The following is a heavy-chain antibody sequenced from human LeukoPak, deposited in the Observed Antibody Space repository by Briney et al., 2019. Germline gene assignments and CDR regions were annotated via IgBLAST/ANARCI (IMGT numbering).Heavy chain of an antibody. J-gene: IGHJ6*03. D-gene: IGHD2-2*01. CDR3: ARAPPDIVVVPAAIGYYYYYMDV. Sequence: ASVKVSCKASGYTFTSYGISWVRQAPGQGREGMGWISAYNGNTNYAQKLQGRVTMTTDTSTSTAYMELRSLRSDHPAVYYCARAPPDIVVVPAAIGYYYYYMDVRGKGTTVTVSS. V-gene: IGHV1-18*01. CDR2: ISAYNGNT. CDR1: GYTFTSYG.